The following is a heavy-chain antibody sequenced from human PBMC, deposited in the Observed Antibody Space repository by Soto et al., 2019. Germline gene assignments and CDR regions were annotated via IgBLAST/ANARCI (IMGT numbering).Heavy chain of an antibody. CDR2: ISYDGTNE. CDR1: GFTFSSYV. D-gene: IGHD3-10*01. CDR3: ARDGSGSFDI. V-gene: IGHV3-30-3*01. J-gene: IGHJ3*02. Sequence: QVHLVESGGGVVQPGRSLRLSCAASGFTFSSYVIHWVRQAPGKGLEWVAVISYDGTNEYYADTVKGRLTLSRDTSKSTLYLQMESPRADDTDVYYCARDGSGSFDIWGQGTMVTVSS.